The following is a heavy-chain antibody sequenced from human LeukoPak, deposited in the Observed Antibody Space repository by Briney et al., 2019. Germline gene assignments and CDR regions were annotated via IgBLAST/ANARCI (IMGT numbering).Heavy chain of an antibody. D-gene: IGHD1-14*01. CDR3: AREFTGLDY. CDR1: GFTFSSYA. J-gene: IGHJ4*02. CDR2: ISYEGSNK. V-gene: IGHV3-30*04. Sequence: PGRSLRLSCAASGFTFSSYAMRWVRQAPGEGLEWVAVISYEGSNKYYADSVKGRFTISRDNSKNTLYLQMSSLRAEDTAVYYCAREFTGLDYWGQGTLVTVSS.